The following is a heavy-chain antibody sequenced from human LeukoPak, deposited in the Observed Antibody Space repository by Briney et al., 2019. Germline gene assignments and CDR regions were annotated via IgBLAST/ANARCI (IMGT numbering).Heavy chain of an antibody. CDR3: VRDSPTVGGYGMDV. D-gene: IGHD1-26*01. CDR2: IYNSGRT. Sequence: PGGSLRLFCAASGFIVSSSYMSWVRQAPGKGLEWVSLIYNSGRTYYADSVKGRFTISRDNSKNTLHLQMNSLRADDSAVYFCVRDSPTVGGYGMDVWGQGTTVTVSS. CDR1: GFIVSSSY. V-gene: IGHV3-53*01. J-gene: IGHJ6*02.